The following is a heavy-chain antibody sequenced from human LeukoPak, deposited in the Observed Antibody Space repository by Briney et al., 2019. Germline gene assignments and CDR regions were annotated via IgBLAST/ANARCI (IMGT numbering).Heavy chain of an antibody. D-gene: IGHD3-22*01. CDR1: GGTFSSYA. V-gene: IGHV1-69*04. Sequence: ASVKVSCKASGGTFSSYAISWVRQAPGQGLEWMGRIIPIFGIANYAQKFQGRVTITADKSTSTAYMELSSLRSEDTAVYSCARGYYYDSSGYSASGMSLDYWGQGTLVTASS. J-gene: IGHJ4*02. CDR2: IIPIFGIA. CDR3: ARGYYYDSSGYSASGMSLDY.